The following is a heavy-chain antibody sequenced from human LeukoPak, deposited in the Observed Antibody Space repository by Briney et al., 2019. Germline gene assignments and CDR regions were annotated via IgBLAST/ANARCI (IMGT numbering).Heavy chain of an antibody. CDR2: ISGSGGST. CDR3: AREITMIVVVHAGPTDY. Sequence: GGTLRLSCAASGFTFSSYGMSWVRQAPGKGLEWVSAISGSGGSTYHADSVKGRFTISRDNSKNTLYLQMNSLRAEDTAVYYCAREITMIVVVHAGPTDYWGQGTLVTVSS. D-gene: IGHD3-22*01. V-gene: IGHV3-23*01. CDR1: GFTFSSYG. J-gene: IGHJ4*02.